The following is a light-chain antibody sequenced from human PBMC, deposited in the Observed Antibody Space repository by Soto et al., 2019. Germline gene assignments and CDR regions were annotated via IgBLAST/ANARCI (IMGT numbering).Light chain of an antibody. Sequence: ELVLTQAPGTLSFSPGESATLSCRASQSVSSNFLAWYQQKPGQAPRLLIYDASTRATGIPPRFSGGGSGTEFTVTISSLQSEDFAIYYCQQYDIWPPYTFGQGTKVDIK. CDR1: QSVSSN. J-gene: IGKJ2*01. CDR2: DAS. CDR3: QQYDIWPPYT. V-gene: IGKV3-15*01.